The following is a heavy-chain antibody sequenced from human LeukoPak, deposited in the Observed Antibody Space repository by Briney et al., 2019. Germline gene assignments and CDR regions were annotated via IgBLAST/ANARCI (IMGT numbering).Heavy chain of an antibody. J-gene: IGHJ5*02. CDR3: ATIITMVRGVIIAAPAGGYNWFDP. Sequence: WASVKVSCKVSGYTLTELSMHWVRQAPGKGLEWMGGFDPEDGETICAQKFQGRVTMTEDTSTDTAYMELSSLRSEDTAVYYCATIITMVRGVIIAAPAGGYNWFDPWGQGTLVTVSS. D-gene: IGHD3-10*01. CDR2: FDPEDGET. V-gene: IGHV1-24*01. CDR1: GYTLTELS.